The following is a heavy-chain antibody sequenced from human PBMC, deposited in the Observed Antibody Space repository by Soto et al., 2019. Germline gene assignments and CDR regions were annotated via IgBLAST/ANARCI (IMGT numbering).Heavy chain of an antibody. Sequence: EVQLVESGGGLVQPGGSLRLSCAASGFTVSSNYMSWVRQTPGKGLEWVSVISSGGSTDYADSVKGRFTISRDNSKNTLYLQMNSLRAEDKAVYYCARDATLDYWGQGTLVTVSS. CDR2: ISSGGST. V-gene: IGHV3-66*01. CDR1: GFTVSSNY. CDR3: ARDATLDY. J-gene: IGHJ4*02. D-gene: IGHD2-15*01.